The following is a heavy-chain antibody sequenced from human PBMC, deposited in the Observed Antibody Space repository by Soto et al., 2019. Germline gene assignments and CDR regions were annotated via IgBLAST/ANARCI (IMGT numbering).Heavy chain of an antibody. CDR1: GGSFSGYY. CDR3: ARAVILTGYYIHDAFDI. V-gene: IGHV4-34*01. CDR2: INHSGST. J-gene: IGHJ3*02. Sequence: SETLSLTCAVYGGSFSGYYWSWIRQPPWKGLEWIGEINHSGSTNYNPSLKSRVTISVDTSKNQFSLKLSSVTAADTAVYYCARAVILTGYYIHDAFDIWGQGTMVTVS. D-gene: IGHD3-9*01.